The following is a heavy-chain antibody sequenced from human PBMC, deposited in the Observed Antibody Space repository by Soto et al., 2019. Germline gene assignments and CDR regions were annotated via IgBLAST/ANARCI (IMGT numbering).Heavy chain of an antibody. Sequence: GGSLRLSCTASGFTFGDYAMIWVRQTPGKGLEWVGYISSKTYGGTTDYAASVKGRFTISRDDSKSVVYLQMNSLRSEDTAIYYCTLLPPERRGYCSGGSCYPFDYWGQGTQVTVSS. V-gene: IGHV3-49*04. J-gene: IGHJ4*02. CDR1: GFTFGDYA. D-gene: IGHD2-15*01. CDR3: TLLPPERRGYCSGGSCYPFDY. CDR2: ISSKTYGGTT.